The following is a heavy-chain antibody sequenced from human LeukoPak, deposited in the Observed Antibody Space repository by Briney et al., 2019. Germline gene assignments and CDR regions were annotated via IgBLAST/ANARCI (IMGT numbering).Heavy chain of an antibody. Sequence: GGSLRLSCAASGFTFSNYWMSWVRQAPEKGLEWVANIKPDGSETYSADSVKGRFTISRDNAKNSLYLQMNSLRAEDTAVYYCARTLRFFRFLDVWGQGTTVTVSS. CDR2: IKPDGSET. CDR3: ARTLRFFRFLDV. V-gene: IGHV3-7*03. CDR1: GFTFSNYW. D-gene: IGHD3-3*01. J-gene: IGHJ6*02.